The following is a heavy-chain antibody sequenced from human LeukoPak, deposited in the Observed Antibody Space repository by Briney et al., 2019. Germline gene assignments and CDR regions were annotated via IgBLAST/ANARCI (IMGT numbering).Heavy chain of an antibody. CDR3: ARDTKGYCSSTSCCLDY. CDR1: GFTFSSYA. CDR2: ISYDGSNK. D-gene: IGHD2-2*01. Sequence: GRSLWLSCAASGFTFSSYAMHWVRQAPGKGLEWVAVISYDGSNKYYADSVKGRFTISRDNSKNTLYLQMNSLRAEDTAVYYCARDTKGYCSSTSCCLDYWGQGTLVTVSS. V-gene: IGHV3-30*01. J-gene: IGHJ4*02.